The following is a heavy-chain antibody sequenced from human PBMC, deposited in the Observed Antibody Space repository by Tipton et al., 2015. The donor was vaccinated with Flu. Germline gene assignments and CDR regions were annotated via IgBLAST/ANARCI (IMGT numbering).Heavy chain of an antibody. CDR1: GGSMSSFY. CDR2: MYVSGST. D-gene: IGHD3-10*01. CDR3: ARGSGSGTDVTFYF. Sequence: TLSLTYTVSGGSMSSFYWTWIRQPAGKGLEWIGRMYVSGSTKYNPSLKSRVTMSVDTSKNQFSLKLSSVTAADTAVYYCARGSGSGTDVTFYFWGQGTLVTVSS. V-gene: IGHV4-4*07. J-gene: IGHJ4*02.